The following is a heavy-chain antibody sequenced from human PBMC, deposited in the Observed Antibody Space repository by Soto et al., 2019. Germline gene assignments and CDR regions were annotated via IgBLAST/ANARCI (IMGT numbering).Heavy chain of an antibody. V-gene: IGHV1-18*01. CDR1: GYTFTNYR. CDR2: ISVYDGET. Sequence: ASVKVSCKASGYTFTNYRITWVRQAPGQGLEWMGWISVYDGETDYDQKFQDRVAMTTDTSTTTVYLELRSLRSDDTAVYYCARAYYGAGYYYYYGMDVWGQGTTVTVSS. D-gene: IGHD1-26*01. CDR3: ARAYYGAGYYYYYGMDV. J-gene: IGHJ6*02.